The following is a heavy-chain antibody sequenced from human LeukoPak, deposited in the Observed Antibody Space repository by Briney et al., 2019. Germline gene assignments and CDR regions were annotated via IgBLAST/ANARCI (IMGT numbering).Heavy chain of an antibody. CDR3: ARDRLHQNY. CDR1: GGSISSYY. CDR2: IYYSGST. Sequence: SETLSLTCTVSGGSISSYYWSCIRQPPGKGLEWIGYIYYSGSTNYNPSLKSRVTISVDTSKNQFSLKLSSVTTADTAVYYCARDRLHQNYWGQGTLVTVSS. V-gene: IGHV4-59*01. J-gene: IGHJ4*02. D-gene: IGHD4-11*01.